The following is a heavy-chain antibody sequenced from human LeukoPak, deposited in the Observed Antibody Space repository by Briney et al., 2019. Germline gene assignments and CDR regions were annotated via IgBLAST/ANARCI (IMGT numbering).Heavy chain of an antibody. CDR1: GFTFSSYS. CDR2: ISYDGSNK. J-gene: IGHJ4*02. Sequence: GGSLRLSCAASGFTFSSYSMNWVRQAPGKGLEWVAVISYDGSNKYYADSVKGRFTISRDNSKNTLYLQMNSLRAEDTAVYYCAKDLYSYGYLMDYWGQGTLVTVSS. D-gene: IGHD5-18*01. V-gene: IGHV3-30*18. CDR3: AKDLYSYGYLMDY.